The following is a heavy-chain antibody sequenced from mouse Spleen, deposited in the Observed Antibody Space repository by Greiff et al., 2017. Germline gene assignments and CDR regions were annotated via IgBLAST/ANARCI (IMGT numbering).Heavy chain of an antibody. V-gene: IGHV5-9-1*02. CDR3: TRGIYGNYFDY. J-gene: IGHJ2*01. Sequence: EVKLMESGEGLVKPGGSLKLSCAASGFNFSSYAMSWVRQTPEKRLEWVAYISSGGDYIYYADTVKGRFTISRDNARNTLYLQMSSLKSEDTAMYYCTRGIYGNYFDYWGQGTTLTVSS. CDR1: GFNFSSYA. CDR2: ISSGGDYI. D-gene: IGHD2-1*01.